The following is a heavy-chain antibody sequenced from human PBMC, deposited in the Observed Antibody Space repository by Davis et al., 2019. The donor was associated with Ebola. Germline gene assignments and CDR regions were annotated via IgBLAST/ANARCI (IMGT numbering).Heavy chain of an antibody. D-gene: IGHD3-10*01. CDR1: GFTFSSYG. CDR2: IWYDGSNK. V-gene: IGHV3-33*03. Sequence: GESLKISCAASGFTFSSYGMHWVRQAPGKGLEWVAVIWYDGSNKYYADSVKGRFTISRDNAKNSLYLQMNSLRAEDTAVYYCAKDRDPYYYYYMDVWGKGTTVTVSS. CDR3: AKDRDPYYYYYMDV. J-gene: IGHJ6*03.